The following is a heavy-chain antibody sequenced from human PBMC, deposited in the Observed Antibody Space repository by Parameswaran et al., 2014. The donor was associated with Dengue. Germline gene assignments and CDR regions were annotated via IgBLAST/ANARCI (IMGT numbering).Heavy chain of an antibody. CDR2: ISDSGGST. CDR3: AKDYVADY. J-gene: IGHJ4*02. Sequence: PGKGLEWVSGISDSGGSTYYADSVKGRFTISRDNSKYTLYLQMNSLRAEDTAVYYCAKDYVADYWGQGTLVTVSS. D-gene: IGHD3-10*02. V-gene: IGHV3-23*01.